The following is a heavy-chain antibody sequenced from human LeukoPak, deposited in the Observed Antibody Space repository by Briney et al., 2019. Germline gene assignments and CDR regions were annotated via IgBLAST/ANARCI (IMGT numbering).Heavy chain of an antibody. CDR2: LHSSGET. CDR3: ATMFGESSDFDH. CDR1: GGSISAYY. V-gene: IGHV4-4*07. Sequence: RPSETLSLTCVVSGGSISAYYWNWIRQPAGKGLEWIGRLHSSGETTSNPSLMSRATMSLDTSRNHFSLNLISVTAADTAIYYCATMFGESSDFDHWGQGTLVTVSS. D-gene: IGHD3-10*02. J-gene: IGHJ4*02.